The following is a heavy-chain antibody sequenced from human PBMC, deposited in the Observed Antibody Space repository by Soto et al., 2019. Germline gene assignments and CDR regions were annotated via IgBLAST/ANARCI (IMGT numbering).Heavy chain of an antibody. Sequence: QITLKESGPMLVKPTQTLTLTCTFSGFSLSSSGVSVGWIRQPPGKALEWLAHIYWDDDKRYSPSLKNRLIITKDTSKNQVILTMTDMDPVDTATFYCTNSSRYSAFDFWGKGTMVAVSS. CDR3: TNSSRYSAFDF. CDR1: GFSLSSSGVS. CDR2: IYWDDDK. J-gene: IGHJ3*01. D-gene: IGHD2-15*01. V-gene: IGHV2-5*02.